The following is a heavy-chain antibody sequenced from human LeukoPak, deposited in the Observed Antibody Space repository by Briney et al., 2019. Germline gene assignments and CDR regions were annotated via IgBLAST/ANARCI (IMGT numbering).Heavy chain of an antibody. Sequence: GGSLRLSCAASGFTFSSYGMSWVRQAPGKGLEWVSALSGSGGSTYYADSVKGRFTISRDNSKNTLYLQMNSLRAEDTAVYYCAKQPAMVRGVITDYWGQGTLVTVSS. CDR1: GFTFSSYG. D-gene: IGHD3-10*01. J-gene: IGHJ4*02. V-gene: IGHV3-23*01. CDR3: AKQPAMVRGVITDY. CDR2: LSGSGGST.